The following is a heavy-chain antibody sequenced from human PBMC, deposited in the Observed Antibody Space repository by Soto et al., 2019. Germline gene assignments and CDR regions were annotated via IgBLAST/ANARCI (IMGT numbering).Heavy chain of an antibody. D-gene: IGHD3-22*01. J-gene: IGHJ4*02. CDR1: GFTFDDYG. CDR2: INWNGGST. Sequence: GGSLRLSCAASGFTFDDYGMSWVRQAPGKGLEWVSGINWNGGSTGYADSVKGRFTISRDNAKNSLYLQMNSLRAEDTALYYCARDPVLDYYDSSVRLPVDYWGQGTLVTVSS. V-gene: IGHV3-20*04. CDR3: ARDPVLDYYDSSVRLPVDY.